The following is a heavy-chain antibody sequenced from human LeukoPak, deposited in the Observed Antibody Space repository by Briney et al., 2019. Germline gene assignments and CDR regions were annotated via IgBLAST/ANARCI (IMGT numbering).Heavy chain of an antibody. D-gene: IGHD3-10*01. Sequence: SETLSLTCTVSGYSISSGYYWGWIRQPPGKGLEWIGSIYHSGSTYYNPSLKSRVTISVDTSKNQFSLKLSSVTAADTAVYYCARVGTMVRGVIMTWGQGTLVTVSS. CDR2: IYHSGST. V-gene: IGHV4-38-2*02. J-gene: IGHJ4*02. CDR1: GYSISSGYY. CDR3: ARVGTMVRGVIMT.